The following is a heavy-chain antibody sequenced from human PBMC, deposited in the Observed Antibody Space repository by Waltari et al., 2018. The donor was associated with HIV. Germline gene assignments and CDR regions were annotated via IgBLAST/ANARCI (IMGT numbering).Heavy chain of an antibody. V-gene: IGHV1-2*06. D-gene: IGHD1-26*01. CDR2: INPKSGGT. CDR3: AREYPGTYDPFDI. CDR1: GYTFTNYY. Sequence: QVQLVQSGAEVRKPGASVKVSCQASGYTFTNYYMHWVRPAPGQGLEWMGQINPKSGGTNYAQKFQGRVTMTRDTSISTAYMELSRLRSDDTAVYWCAREYPGTYDPFDIWGQGTMVTVSS. J-gene: IGHJ3*02.